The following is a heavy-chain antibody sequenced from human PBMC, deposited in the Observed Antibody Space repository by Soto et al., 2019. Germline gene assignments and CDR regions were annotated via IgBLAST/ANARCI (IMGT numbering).Heavy chain of an antibody. CDR3: ARTTAVPNTLRSRYFFDY. CDR2: VYYSGTT. Sequence: SETLSLTCTVSGGSINAFFWSWIRQPPGKRLELIGYVYYSGTTNYNPSLKSRVTISVDLSKTRFSLRLSSVTTADTALYYCARTTAVPNTLRSRYFFDYWGQGTLVTVSS. CDR1: GGSINAFF. J-gene: IGHJ4*02. V-gene: IGHV4-59*01. D-gene: IGHD4-17*01.